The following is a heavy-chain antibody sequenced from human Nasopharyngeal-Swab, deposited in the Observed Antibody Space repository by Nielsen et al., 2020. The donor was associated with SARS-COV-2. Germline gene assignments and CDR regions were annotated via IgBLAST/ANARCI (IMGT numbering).Heavy chain of an antibody. J-gene: IGHJ4*02. V-gene: IGHV3-21*01. Sequence: GGSLRLSCAASGFTSSSYSMNWVRQAPGKGLEWVSCISSGRTSIYYADSVKGRFTISRDNAKNSLYLQMNSLRAEDTAVYYCARGDTDLVTIRDYWGQGTLVTVSS. D-gene: IGHD5-18*01. CDR1: GFTSSSYS. CDR2: ISSGRTSI. CDR3: ARGDTDLVTIRDY.